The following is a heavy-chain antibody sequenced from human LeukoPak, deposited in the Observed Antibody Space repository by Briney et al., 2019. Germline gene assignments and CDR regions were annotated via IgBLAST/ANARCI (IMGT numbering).Heavy chain of an antibody. J-gene: IGHJ5*02. CDR2: IYHSGST. CDR3: ARKRTVITIGYWFDP. Sequence: KSSETLSLTCAVSGGSISSNNWWGWVRQPPEKGLEWIGEIYHSGSTNYNPSLKSRVTISVDTSKNQFSLKLSSVTAADTAVYYCARKRTVITIGYWFDPWGQGTLVTVSS. V-gene: IGHV4-4*02. D-gene: IGHD3-16*01. CDR1: GGSISSNNW.